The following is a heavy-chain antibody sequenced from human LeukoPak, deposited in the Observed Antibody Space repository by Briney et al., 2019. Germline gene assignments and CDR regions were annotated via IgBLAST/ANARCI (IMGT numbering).Heavy chain of an antibody. Sequence: PSETLSLTCSVSGDSVTSYYWSWIRQPPGKGLEWIGYVSSDGTTNYTPSLRSRVVTSVDTAKNHISLNLTSLTAADTAMYYCARDSRVGGFDPWGQGTLVTVSS. J-gene: IGHJ5*02. CDR1: GDSVTSYY. D-gene: IGHD1-26*01. CDR2: VSSDGTT. V-gene: IGHV4-4*08. CDR3: ARDSRVGGFDP.